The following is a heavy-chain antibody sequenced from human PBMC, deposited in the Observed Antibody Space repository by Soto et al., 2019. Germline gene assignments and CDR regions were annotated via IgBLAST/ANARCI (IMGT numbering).Heavy chain of an antibody. CDR1: GFTFSSYG. D-gene: IGHD4-17*01. V-gene: IGHV3-33*01. J-gene: IGHJ4*02. Sequence: QVQLVESGGGVVQPGRYLRLSCAASGFTFSSYGMHWVRQAPGKGLEWVAVIWYDGSNKYYADSVKGRFTISRDNSKNTLYLQMNSLRAEDTAVYYCARDLLRSCLDYWGQGTLVTVSS. CDR3: ARDLLRSCLDY. CDR2: IWYDGSNK.